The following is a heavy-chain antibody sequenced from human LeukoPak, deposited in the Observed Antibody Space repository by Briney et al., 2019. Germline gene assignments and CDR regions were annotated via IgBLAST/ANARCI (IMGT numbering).Heavy chain of an antibody. D-gene: IGHD1-26*01. V-gene: IGHV3-21*01. J-gene: IGHJ4*02. Sequence: GGSLRLSCAASGFTFSSYSMNWVRQAPGEGLEWVSSISSSSSYIYYADSVKGRFTISRDNAKNSLYLQMNSLRAEDTAVYYCAREVGAKGFDYWGQGTLVTVSS. CDR2: ISSSSSYI. CDR3: AREVGAKGFDY. CDR1: GFTFSSYS.